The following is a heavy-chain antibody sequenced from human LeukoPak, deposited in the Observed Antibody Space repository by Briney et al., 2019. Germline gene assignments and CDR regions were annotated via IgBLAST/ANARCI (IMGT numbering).Heavy chain of an antibody. D-gene: IGHD3-3*01. CDR3: AREASGHYCDL. Sequence: PGTSLRLSCTASGFTFSSYGMHWVRQAPGKGLEWLAIIWYDGSKQEYGESVKGRFIISRDDPKNTVYLQMNTLRAEDTAVYYCAREASGHYCDLWGQGTLVTVSS. V-gene: IGHV3-33*01. CDR2: IWYDGSKQ. J-gene: IGHJ5*02. CDR1: GFTFSSYG.